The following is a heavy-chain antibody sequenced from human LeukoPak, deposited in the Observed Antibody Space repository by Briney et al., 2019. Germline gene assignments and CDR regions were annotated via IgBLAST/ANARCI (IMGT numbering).Heavy chain of an antibody. V-gene: IGHV4-59*01. CDR1: GGSINY. J-gene: IGHJ6*03. CDR3: ARLRQSGNYPYYNYYMDV. CDR2: IYYNGDT. D-gene: IGHD1-26*01. Sequence: SETLSLTCSVSGGSINYWSWIRQPPGKGLEWIGNIYYNGDTSYNPSLRSQVTMSIDTSKNQFSLKLSSVTAADTAVYYCARLRQSGNYPYYNYYMDVWGKGTTVTVSS.